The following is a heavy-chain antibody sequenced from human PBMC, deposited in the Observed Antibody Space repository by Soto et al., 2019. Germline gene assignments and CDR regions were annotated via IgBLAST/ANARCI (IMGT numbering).Heavy chain of an antibody. Sequence: ETLSLTCTVSGGSISGDHWNWIRQPPGKGLEWIAYVSSSGSTKYNPSLKSRVTISIDTTKNQFSLRLSSVTAADTAVYYCASGFYDSRGYSEAFDIWGQGTKVTVS. J-gene: IGHJ3*02. CDR2: VSSSGST. D-gene: IGHD3-22*01. V-gene: IGHV4-59*01. CDR3: ASGFYDSRGYSEAFDI. CDR1: GGSISGDH.